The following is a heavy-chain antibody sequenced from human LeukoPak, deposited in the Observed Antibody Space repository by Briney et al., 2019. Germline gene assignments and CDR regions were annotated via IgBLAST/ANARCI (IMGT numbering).Heavy chain of an antibody. CDR3: AGSLGYCTSNVCYLKY. CDR1: GYTFTSYG. Sequence: ASVKVSCKASGYTFTSYGISWVRQAPGQGLEWMGWISAYNGNTNYAQKLQGRVTMTTYTYTNTAYMELRSLRSDDTAVYYCAGSLGYCTSNVCYLKYWGQGTLVTVSS. V-gene: IGHV1-18*01. J-gene: IGHJ4*02. CDR2: ISAYNGNT. D-gene: IGHD2-8*01.